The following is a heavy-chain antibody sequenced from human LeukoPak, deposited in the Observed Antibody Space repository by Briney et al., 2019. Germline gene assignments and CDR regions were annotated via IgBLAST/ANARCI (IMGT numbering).Heavy chain of an antibody. J-gene: IGHJ4*02. CDR1: GFPFTNSA. D-gene: IGHD6-19*01. Sequence: PGGSLRLSCAGSGFPFTNSAMRWARQAPGKGLDWVSGMSASGDKTFYADSVKGRFTISRDNSKNTLYLQMNRLRADDTALYYCAKDPRPEYSSGWHYFDSWGQGTLVTVSS. V-gene: IGHV3-23*01. CDR2: MSASGDKT. CDR3: AKDPRPEYSSGWHYFDS.